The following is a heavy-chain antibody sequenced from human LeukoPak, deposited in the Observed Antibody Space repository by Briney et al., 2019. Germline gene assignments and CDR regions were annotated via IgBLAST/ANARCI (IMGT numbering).Heavy chain of an antibody. D-gene: IGHD2-21*02. CDR1: GGSISSRKYY. Sequence: SETLSLTCTVSGGSISSRKYYWGWIRQPPGKGLEWIGSIYYSGSSYSNPSLKSRVTISVDTSKNQFSLKLSSVTAADTAVYYCASILAYCGADCYSDYWGQGTLVTVSS. CDR3: ASILAYCGADCYSDY. CDR2: IYYSGSS. V-gene: IGHV4-39*01. J-gene: IGHJ4*02.